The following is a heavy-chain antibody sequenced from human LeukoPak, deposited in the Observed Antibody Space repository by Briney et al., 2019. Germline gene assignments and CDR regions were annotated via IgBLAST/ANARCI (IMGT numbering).Heavy chain of an antibody. V-gene: IGHV1-2*02. D-gene: IGHD6-19*01. CDR3: ARDGSSAHEADY. CDR1: GYTFTSYD. CDR2: INPNSGGT. Sequence: ASVKVSCKASGYTFTSYDINWVRQATGQGLEWMGWINPNSGGTNYAQKFQGRVTMTRDTSISTAYMELSRLRSDDTAVYYCARDGSSAHEADYWGQGTLVTVSS. J-gene: IGHJ4*02.